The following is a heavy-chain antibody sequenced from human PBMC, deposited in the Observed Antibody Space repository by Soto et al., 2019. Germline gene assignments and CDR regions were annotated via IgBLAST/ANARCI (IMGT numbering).Heavy chain of an antibody. J-gene: IGHJ5*02. CDR1: GGSISSGGYY. D-gene: IGHD3-16*01. Sequence: QVQLQESGPGLVKPSQTLSLTCTVSGGSISSGGYYWSWIRQHPGKGLEWIGYIYYSGSTYYNPSVKSRGTISVDASRNQFSLKLSSVTAAATAVYYCARVGGINGFDPWGQGTMVTVSS. CDR2: IYYSGST. CDR3: ARVGGINGFDP. V-gene: IGHV4-31*03.